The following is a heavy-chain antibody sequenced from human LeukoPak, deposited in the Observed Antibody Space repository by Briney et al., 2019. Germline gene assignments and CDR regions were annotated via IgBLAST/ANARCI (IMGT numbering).Heavy chain of an antibody. Sequence: PGGSLRLSCAASGFTFSSYWMSWVRQAPGKGLEWVANIKQDGSEKYYVDSVKGRFTISRDNAKNSLYLQMNSLRAEDTAVYYCAKDRYCGGGTCYWSYFDYWGQGTPVTVSS. V-gene: IGHV3-7*03. CDR3: AKDRYCGGGTCYWSYFDY. CDR1: GFTFSSYW. CDR2: IKQDGSEK. J-gene: IGHJ4*02. D-gene: IGHD2-15*01.